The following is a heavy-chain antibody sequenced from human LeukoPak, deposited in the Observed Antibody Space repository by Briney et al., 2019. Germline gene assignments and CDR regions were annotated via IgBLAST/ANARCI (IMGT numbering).Heavy chain of an antibody. CDR2: INHSGST. D-gene: IGHD5-18*01. CDR3: ARQVRGYSYGYRYYYYMDV. CDR1: GGSFSGYY. V-gene: IGHV4-34*01. Sequence: PSETLSLTCAVYGGSFSGYYWSWIRQPPGKGLEWIGEINHSGSTNYNPSLKSRVTISVDTSKNQFSLKLSSVTAADTAVYYCARQVRGYSYGYRYYYYMDVWGKGTTVTISS. J-gene: IGHJ6*03.